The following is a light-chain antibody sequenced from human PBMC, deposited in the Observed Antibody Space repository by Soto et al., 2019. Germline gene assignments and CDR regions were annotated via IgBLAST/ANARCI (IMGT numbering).Light chain of an antibody. CDR3: QQTSTAPFT. V-gene: IGKV1-39*01. CDR1: QNINIY. Sequence: IALTXSPSSLXAXXGDRVTIAXRSSQNINIYLNWYQQKPGNAPKLLIFESSSXQSGVPSRFSGSGSRRDFTLTISSLQREDFATYFCQQTSTAPFTFGPGTKVDIK. CDR2: ESS. J-gene: IGKJ3*01.